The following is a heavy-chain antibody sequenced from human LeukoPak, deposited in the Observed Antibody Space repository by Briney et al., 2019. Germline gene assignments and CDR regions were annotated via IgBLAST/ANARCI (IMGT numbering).Heavy chain of an antibody. Sequence: HPGGSLRLSCAASGFTFSSYAIHWVRQAPGEGLDWVALISYGGSTKSYANSVRGRFTISRDSSTVYLEMNSLRTEDMAVYYCARGSVGTPPPFDYWGQGTLVTVSS. J-gene: IGHJ4*02. CDR3: ARGSVGTPPPFDY. V-gene: IGHV3-30-3*01. CDR1: GFTFSSYA. CDR2: ISYGGSTK. D-gene: IGHD2-15*01.